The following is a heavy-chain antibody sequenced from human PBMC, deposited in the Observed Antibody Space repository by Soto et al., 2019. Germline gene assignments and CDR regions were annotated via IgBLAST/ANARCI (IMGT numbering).Heavy chain of an antibody. D-gene: IGHD3-10*01. Sequence: QVQLQQWGAGLLKPSETLSLTCAVYGGSFSGYYWSWIRQPPGKGLEWIGEINHSGSTNYNPSLKSRVTISVDKSKNQFSLKLSSVTAADTAVYYCARKGPAITMVRGVIPGAFDIWGQGTMVTVSS. V-gene: IGHV4-34*01. CDR1: GGSFSGYY. CDR2: INHSGST. J-gene: IGHJ3*02. CDR3: ARKGPAITMVRGVIPGAFDI.